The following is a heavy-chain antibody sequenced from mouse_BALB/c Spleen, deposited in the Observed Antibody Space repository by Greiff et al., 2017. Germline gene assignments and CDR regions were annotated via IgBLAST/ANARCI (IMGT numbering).Heavy chain of an antibody. Sequence: DVQLQESGPGLVKPSQSLSLTCTVTGYSITSDYAWNWIRQFPGNKLEWMGYISYSGSTSYNPSLKSRISITRDTSKNQFFLQLNSVTTEDTATYYCAREDVWGAGTTVTVSS. CDR2: ISYSGST. J-gene: IGHJ1*01. V-gene: IGHV3-2*02. CDR1: GYSITSDYA. CDR3: AREDV.